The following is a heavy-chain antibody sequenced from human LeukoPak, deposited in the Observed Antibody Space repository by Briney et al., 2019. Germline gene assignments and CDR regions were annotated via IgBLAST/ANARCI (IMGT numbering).Heavy chain of an antibody. CDR2: IKSRTDGGTT. CDR1: GFSFTSAW. Sequence: PRGSLRLSCAAPGFSFTSAWVTWVRQAPGKGLEWVGHIKSRTDGGTTHYAAPVKGRFTISRDDSRNMVYLQMNSLKTEDTAVYYCATTVGAIAGMDYWGQGALVTVSS. CDR3: ATTVGAIAGMDY. V-gene: IGHV3-15*01. J-gene: IGHJ4*02. D-gene: IGHD1-26*01.